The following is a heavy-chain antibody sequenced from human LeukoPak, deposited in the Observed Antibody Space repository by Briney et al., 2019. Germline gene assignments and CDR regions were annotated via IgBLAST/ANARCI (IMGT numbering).Heavy chain of an antibody. Sequence: GASVKVSCKASGYTFTSYDINWVRQATGQGLEWMGWMNPNSGNTGCAQKFQGRVTMTRNTSISTAYMELSSLRSEDTAVYYCARGNTAMAPNFDYWGQGTLVTVSS. D-gene: IGHD5-18*01. V-gene: IGHV1-8*01. J-gene: IGHJ4*02. CDR2: MNPNSGNT. CDR3: ARGNTAMAPNFDY. CDR1: GYTFTSYD.